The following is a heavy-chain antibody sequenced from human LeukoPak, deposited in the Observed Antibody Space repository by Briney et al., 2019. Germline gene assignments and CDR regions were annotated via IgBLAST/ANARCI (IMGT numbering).Heavy chain of an antibody. Sequence: PGRSLRLSCAASGFTFSSYSMNWVRQAPGKGLEWVSSISSSSSYIYYADSVKGRFTISRDNAKNSLLLQLNTLRAEDTAVYYCTREKNDFLTGNKYYYSYSDVWGRGTTVTVSS. J-gene: IGHJ6*03. CDR1: GFTFSSYS. D-gene: IGHD3-9*01. V-gene: IGHV3-21*01. CDR2: ISSSSSYI. CDR3: TREKNDFLTGNKYYYSYSDV.